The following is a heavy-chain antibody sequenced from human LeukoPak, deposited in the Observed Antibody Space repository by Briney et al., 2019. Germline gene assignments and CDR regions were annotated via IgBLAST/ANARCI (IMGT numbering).Heavy chain of an antibody. Sequence: PPETLSLTCTVSGGSISSYYWSWIRQPPGKGLEWIGYIYYSGSTNYNPSLKSRVTISVDTSKNQFSLKLSSVTAADTAVYYCAIKTSVDADYWGQGTLVTVSS. CDR2: IYYSGST. J-gene: IGHJ4*02. CDR1: GGSISSYY. D-gene: IGHD5-12*01. CDR3: AIKTSVDADY. V-gene: IGHV4-59*01.